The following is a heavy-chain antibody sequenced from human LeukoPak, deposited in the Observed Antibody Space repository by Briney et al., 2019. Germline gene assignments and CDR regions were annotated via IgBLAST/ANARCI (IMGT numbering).Heavy chain of an antibody. CDR3: ARDFGSGSLDY. CDR1: GFTFSSYA. D-gene: IGHD3-10*01. J-gene: IGHJ4*02. Sequence: GSLRLSCAASGFTFSSYAMHWIRQPPGKGLEWIGEINHSGSTNYNPSLKSRVTISVDTSKNQFSLKLSSVTAADTAVYYCARDFGSGSLDYWGQGTLVTVSS. CDR2: INHSGST. V-gene: IGHV4-34*01.